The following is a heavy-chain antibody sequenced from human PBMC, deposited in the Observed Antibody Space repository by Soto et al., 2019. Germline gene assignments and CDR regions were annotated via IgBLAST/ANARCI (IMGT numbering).Heavy chain of an antibody. Sequence: QVQLVQSGAEVKKPGASVKVSCKASRYTFTVYYMHWVRHAPGQGLEWMEWINPNSGGTNYAQKFQGWVTMTRDTSSSTAYVELGSLRSDDAVVYYCARGITMVRVVLFDAFDMWGQWTMVTVSS. J-gene: IGHJ3*02. CDR3: ARGITMVRVVLFDAFDM. CDR1: RYTFTVYY. V-gene: IGHV1-2*04. D-gene: IGHD3-10*01. CDR2: INPNSGGT.